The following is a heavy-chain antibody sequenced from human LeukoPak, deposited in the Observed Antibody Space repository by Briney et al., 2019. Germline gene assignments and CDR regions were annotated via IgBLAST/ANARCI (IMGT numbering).Heavy chain of an antibody. V-gene: IGHV3-23*01. CDR3: AKSNSGYLRPFDY. J-gene: IGHJ4*02. CDR2: IGGGGGGT. Sequence: GGSLRLSCAASGFTFSSYAMSWVRQAPGKGLEWVSAIGGGGGGTYYADSVKGRFTVSRDNSKNALYLQVNSLRAEDTAVYYCAKSNSGYLRPFDYWGQGTLVTVSS. D-gene: IGHD3-22*01. CDR1: GFTFSSYA.